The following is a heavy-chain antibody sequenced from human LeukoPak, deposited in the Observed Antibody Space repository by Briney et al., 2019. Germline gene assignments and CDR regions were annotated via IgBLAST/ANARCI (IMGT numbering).Heavy chain of an antibody. CDR2: INPSGGTT. J-gene: IGHJ4*02. CDR1: GYTFTSYY. D-gene: IGHD3-10*01. Sequence: ASVKVSCKASGYTFTSYYMRWVRQAPGQGLEWMGIINPSGGTTTYTQRFQGRVTMARDTSTSTVYMELSSLRSEDTAMYYCAKSPGSARPYYFDYWGQGTLVTVSS. CDR3: AKSPGSARPYYFDY. V-gene: IGHV1-46*01.